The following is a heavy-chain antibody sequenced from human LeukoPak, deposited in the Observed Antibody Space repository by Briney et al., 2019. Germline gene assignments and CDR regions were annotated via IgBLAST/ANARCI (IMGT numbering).Heavy chain of an antibody. CDR3: ARRGAATKGFDY. Sequence: SGGSLRLSCAASEFTFSSYAMSWVRQAPGKGLEWVSSISSSSSYIYYADSVKGRFTISRDNAKNSLYLQMNSLRAEDTAVYYCARRGAATKGFDYWGQGTLVTVSS. D-gene: IGHD2-15*01. CDR1: EFTFSSYA. V-gene: IGHV3-21*01. J-gene: IGHJ4*02. CDR2: ISSSSSYI.